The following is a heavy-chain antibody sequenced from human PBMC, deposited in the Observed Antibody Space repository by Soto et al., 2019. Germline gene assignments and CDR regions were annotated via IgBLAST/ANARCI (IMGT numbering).Heavy chain of an antibody. J-gene: IGHJ4*02. CDR1: GFTFTTFD. Sequence: EVQLLESGGGLVQPGASLRLSCAASGFTFTTFDMSWARQAPGKGLEWVSVVRGRDGSTSYADSLKGRFTISKDSSKNTQYLQMNRLRAEDTALYYCAKGAWLDYWGQGPLVTVSS. CDR2: VRGRDGST. V-gene: IGHV3-23*01. D-gene: IGHD5-12*01. CDR3: AKGAWLDY.